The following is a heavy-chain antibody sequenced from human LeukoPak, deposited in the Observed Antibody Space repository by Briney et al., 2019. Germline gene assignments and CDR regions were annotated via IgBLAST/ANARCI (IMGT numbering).Heavy chain of an antibody. Sequence: PSETLSLTCAVYGGSFSGYYWSWIRQPPGKGLEWIGEINHSGSTNYNPSLKSRVTISVDASKNQFSLKLSSATAADTAVYYCAREIVYSSSWTGKFDYWGQGTLVTVSS. V-gene: IGHV4-34*01. CDR3: AREIVYSSSWTGKFDY. J-gene: IGHJ4*02. CDR1: GGSFSGYY. CDR2: INHSGST. D-gene: IGHD6-13*01.